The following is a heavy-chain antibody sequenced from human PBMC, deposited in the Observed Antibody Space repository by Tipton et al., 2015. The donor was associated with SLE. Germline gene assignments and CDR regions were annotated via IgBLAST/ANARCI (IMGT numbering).Heavy chain of an antibody. D-gene: IGHD2-15*01. V-gene: IGHV4-38-2*02. Sequence: TLSLTCAVSGYSITSGYYWGWIRQPPGRGLEWIGNMYHSGTTYYNPSLKSRVTISPDTSKNQFSLKLTSVTAADTAVYYCARDHAAECSGGTCYHLDVFDIWGRGTKVTASS. CDR3: ARDHAAECSGGTCYHLDVFDI. CDR1: GYSITSGYY. CDR2: MYHSGTT. J-gene: IGHJ3*02.